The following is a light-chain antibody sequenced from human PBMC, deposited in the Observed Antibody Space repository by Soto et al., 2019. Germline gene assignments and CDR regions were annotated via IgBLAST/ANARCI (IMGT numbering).Light chain of an antibody. Sequence: EIVLTQSPGTLSLSPGERATLSCRASQSVSSSYLAWYQQKPGQAPRLLIYGASSSATGIPDRFSGSGSGTDFTLTIRRLEPEAVAVYYCQQYGTLLTFGGGTKVEIK. CDR3: QQYGTLLT. J-gene: IGKJ4*01. CDR1: QSVSSSY. CDR2: GAS. V-gene: IGKV3-20*01.